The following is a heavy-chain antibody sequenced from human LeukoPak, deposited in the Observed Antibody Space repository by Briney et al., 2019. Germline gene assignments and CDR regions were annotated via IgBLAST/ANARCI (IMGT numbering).Heavy chain of an antibody. D-gene: IGHD3-22*01. V-gene: IGHV4-34*01. CDR2: INHSGST. CDR1: GGSFSGFH. Sequence: SETLSLTCAVYGGSFSGFHWIWIRQPPGKGLEWIGEINHSGSTNYSSSLKSRVTISVDTSKNQFSLKVSSVTAADTAVYYCASALSASGYYYWGQGTLVTVSS. J-gene: IGHJ4*02. CDR3: ASALSASGYYY.